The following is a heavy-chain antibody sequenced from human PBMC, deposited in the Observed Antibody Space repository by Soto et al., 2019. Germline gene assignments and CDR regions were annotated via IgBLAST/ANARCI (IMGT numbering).Heavy chain of an antibody. CDR3: ARDRFDIVVVPAAMGWFDP. Sequence: QVQLVQSGAEVKKPGASVKVSCKASGYTFTSYAMHWVRQAPGQRLEWMGWINAGNGNTKYSQKFQGRVTITRDTSAGTAYMELRSLRSEDTAVYYCARDRFDIVVVPAAMGWFDPWGQGTLVTVSS. CDR2: INAGNGNT. J-gene: IGHJ5*02. D-gene: IGHD2-2*01. V-gene: IGHV1-3*01. CDR1: GYTFTSYA.